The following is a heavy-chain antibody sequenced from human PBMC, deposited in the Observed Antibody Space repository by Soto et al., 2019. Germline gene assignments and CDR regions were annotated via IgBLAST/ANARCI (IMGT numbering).Heavy chain of an antibody. CDR2: IIAYNGNT. V-gene: IGHV1-18*01. CDR3: ARDGSMVRGVIAPDFDY. CDR1: GYTFTSYG. J-gene: IGHJ4*02. Sequence: ASVKVSCKASGYTFTSYGISWVRQAPGQGLEWMGWIIAYNGNTNYAQKLQGRVTMTTDTSTSTAYMELRSLRSDDTAVYYCARDGSMVRGVIAPDFDYWGQGTLVTVSS. D-gene: IGHD3-10*01.